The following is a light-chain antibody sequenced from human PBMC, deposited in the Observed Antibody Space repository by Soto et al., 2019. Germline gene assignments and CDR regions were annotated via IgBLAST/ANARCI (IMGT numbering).Light chain of an antibody. CDR3: QQYGSSPRM. V-gene: IGKV3-20*01. J-gene: IGKJ1*01. Sequence: IVLTQSPGTLSLSPGERATLSCRAIQSVSSSYLAWYQQKPGQAPRLLIFDASSRATGIPDRFSGSGSGTDFTLTISRLEPEDFAIYYCQQYGSSPRMFGQGTKVDIK. CDR2: DAS. CDR1: QSVSSSY.